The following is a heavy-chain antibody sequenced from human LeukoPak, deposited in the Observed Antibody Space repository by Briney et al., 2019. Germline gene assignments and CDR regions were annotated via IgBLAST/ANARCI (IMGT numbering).Heavy chain of an antibody. CDR2: FSAYNGNT. Sequence: GASVKVSCKASGYTFTSYGISWVRQAPGQGLEWMGWFSAYNGNTNYAQKLQGRVTMTTDTSTSTAYMELRSLRSDDTAVYYCARSITIFGVVTPDYYYYMDVWDKGTTVTVSS. D-gene: IGHD3-3*01. CDR3: ARSITIFGVVTPDYYYYMDV. J-gene: IGHJ6*03. V-gene: IGHV1-18*01. CDR1: GYTFTSYG.